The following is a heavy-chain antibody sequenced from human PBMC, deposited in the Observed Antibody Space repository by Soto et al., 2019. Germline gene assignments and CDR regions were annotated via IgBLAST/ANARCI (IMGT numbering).Heavy chain of an antibody. V-gene: IGHV4-59*08. CDR3: ARFHDYGYFDY. CDR2: VHYRGST. J-gene: IGHJ4*02. D-gene: IGHD4-17*01. CDR1: GVSISSQY. Sequence: QVQLQESGPGLVKPSETLSLTCTVSGVSISSQYWSWIGQPPGKGLEWIGYVHYRGSTNYNPSLKSRIPTSMDTSKNRFSLKLSSVTAADAAVYYCARFHDYGYFDYWGQGTLVPVSS.